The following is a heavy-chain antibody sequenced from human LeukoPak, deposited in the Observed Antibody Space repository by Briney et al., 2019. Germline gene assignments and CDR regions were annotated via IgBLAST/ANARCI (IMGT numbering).Heavy chain of an antibody. CDR3: AGGYDILNY. CDR1: GFTFSSYW. Sequence: AGGSLRLSCAASGFTFSSYWMHWVRQAPGKGLVWVSRINSDGSLTRYADSVKGRFTISRDNAKNTLYLQMNSLRAEDTAAYYCAGGYDILNYWGQGTLVTVSP. CDR2: INSDGSLT. J-gene: IGHJ4*02. D-gene: IGHD3-9*01. V-gene: IGHV3-74*01.